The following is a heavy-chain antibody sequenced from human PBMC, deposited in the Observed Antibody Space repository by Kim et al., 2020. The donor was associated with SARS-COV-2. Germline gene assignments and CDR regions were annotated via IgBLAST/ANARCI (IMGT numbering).Heavy chain of an antibody. D-gene: IGHD6-19*01. J-gene: IGHJ4*01. Sequence: GGSLRLSCVGSGFTLSYYYMHWVRQDPGRGLVWVARISSDGSRTDYADSVKGRFTTSRDNAKNSLFLQMDSLRAEDTAVYYCARGRKDSNGFFFTDYWG. CDR2: ISSDGSRT. CDR3: ARGRKDSNGFFFTDY. CDR1: GFTLSYYY. V-gene: IGHV3-74*01.